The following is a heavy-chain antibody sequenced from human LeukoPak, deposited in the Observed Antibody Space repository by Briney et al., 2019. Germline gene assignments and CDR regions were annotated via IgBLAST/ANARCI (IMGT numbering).Heavy chain of an antibody. Sequence: PGGSLRLSCAASEFTFSSYEMNWVRQAPGKGLEWVSYISSSGSTIYYADSVKGRFTISRDNAKNSLYLQMNSLRAEDTAVYYCARIAAAGSHFDYWGQGTLVTVSS. V-gene: IGHV3-48*03. CDR2: ISSSGSTI. D-gene: IGHD6-13*01. CDR1: EFTFSSYE. CDR3: ARIAAAGSHFDY. J-gene: IGHJ4*02.